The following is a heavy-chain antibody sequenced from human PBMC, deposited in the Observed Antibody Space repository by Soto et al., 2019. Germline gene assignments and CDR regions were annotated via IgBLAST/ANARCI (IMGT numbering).Heavy chain of an antibody. V-gene: IGHV3-7*01. CDR1: GFTFNKSW. J-gene: IGHJ4*02. CDR3: ARDAY. CDR2: INQDGSEK. Sequence: EVQVVESGGGLVQPGGSLRLSCAGSGFTFNKSWMSWVRQAPGKGLEWVANINQDGSEKDYVDSVKGRFTISRDNTKNSLYLQMNSLRAEDTAVYYCARDAYWGQGTLVSVSS.